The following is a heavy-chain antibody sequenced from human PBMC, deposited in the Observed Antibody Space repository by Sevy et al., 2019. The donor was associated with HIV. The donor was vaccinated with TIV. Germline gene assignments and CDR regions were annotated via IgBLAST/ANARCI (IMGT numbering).Heavy chain of an antibody. CDR3: AREGCTRPHDF. D-gene: IGHD2-8*01. V-gene: IGHV3-23*01. J-gene: IGHJ4*02. CDR2: LSFGCGQI. Sequence: GGSLRLSCVASGFTFNKYSMSWVRQAPGKGLERVSTLSFGCGQINYADSVKGRFTISRDDSKDTLYLQMNSLRAEDTAVYYCAREGCTRPHDFWGQGTLVTVSS. CDR1: GFTFNKYS.